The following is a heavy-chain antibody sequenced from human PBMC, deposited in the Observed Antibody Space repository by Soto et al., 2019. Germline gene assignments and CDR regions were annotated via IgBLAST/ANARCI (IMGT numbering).Heavy chain of an antibody. CDR3: AREWGVYYYDSSGYYSPLDV. CDR2: INAYNGNT. CDR1: GYTFTSYG. V-gene: IGHV1-18*01. Sequence: ASVKVSCKASGYTFTSYGISWVRQAPGQGLEWKGWINAYNGNTNYAQKLQGRVTMTTDTSTSTAYKELRSLRSDDTAVYYCAREWGVYYYDSSGYYSPLDVWGQGTTVTVSS. D-gene: IGHD3-22*01. J-gene: IGHJ6*02.